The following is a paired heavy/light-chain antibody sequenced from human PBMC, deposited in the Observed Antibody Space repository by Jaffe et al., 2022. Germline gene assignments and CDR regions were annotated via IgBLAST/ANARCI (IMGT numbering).Light chain of an antibody. Sequence: EIVLTQSPGTLSLSPGESATLSCRASQSVSSSYLAWYQQKPGQAPRLLIYGTSIRATGIPDRFSGSGSGTDFTLTISRLEPEDFAVYYCQQYDRSPLTFGGGTKVGIK. V-gene: IGKV3-20*01. CDR2: GTS. CDR1: QSVSSSY. CDR3: QQYDRSPLT. J-gene: IGKJ4*01.
Heavy chain of an antibody. CDR3: AKEVSSTTGWYNALDI. V-gene: IGHV3-13*01. Sequence: EEQLVESGGGLVQPGGSLRLSCTGSGFPFGNTDMYWVRQGTGRGLEWVSAIGTAGDTHYADSVKGRFTIFRENAKNSLYLQMDSLRAGDTAVYYCAKEVSSTTGWYNALDIWGQGTMVTVSS. CDR1: GFPFGNTD. CDR2: IGTAGDT. D-gene: IGHD6-19*01. J-gene: IGHJ3*02.